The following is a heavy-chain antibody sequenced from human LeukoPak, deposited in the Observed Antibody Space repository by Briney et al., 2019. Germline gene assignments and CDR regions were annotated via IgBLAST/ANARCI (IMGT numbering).Heavy chain of an antibody. CDR1: GFTFSSYS. J-gene: IGHJ4*02. D-gene: IGHD3-16*02. CDR2: ISSSGSYI. V-gene: IGHV3-21*01. CDR3: ARDEASFY. Sequence: GGSLRLSCAASGFTFSSYSMNWVRQAPGKGLEWVSSISSSGSYIYYADSVKGRFTISRDNAKNSLYLQMNSLRAEDTAVYYCARDEASFYWGQGTLVTVSS.